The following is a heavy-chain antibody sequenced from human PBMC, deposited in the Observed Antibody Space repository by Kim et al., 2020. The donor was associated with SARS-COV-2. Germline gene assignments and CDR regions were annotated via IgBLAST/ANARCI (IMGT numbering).Heavy chain of an antibody. V-gene: IGHV3-15*01. J-gene: IGHJ4*02. Sequence: GGSLRLSCAASGFTFSNAWMSWVRQAPGKGLEWVGRIKSKTDGGTTDYAAPVKGRFTISRDDSKNTLYLQMNSLKTEDTAVYYCTTDEWLRAPEFDYWGQGTLVTVSS. D-gene: IGHD5-12*01. CDR3: TTDEWLRAPEFDY. CDR2: IKSKTDGGTT. CDR1: GFTFSNAW.